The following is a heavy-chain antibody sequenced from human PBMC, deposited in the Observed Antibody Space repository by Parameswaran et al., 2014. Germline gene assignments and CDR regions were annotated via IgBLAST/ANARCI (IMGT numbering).Heavy chain of an antibody. V-gene: IGHV1-8*01. CDR2: MNPNSGNT. Sequence: WVRQAPGQGLEWMGWMNPNSGNTGYAQKFQGRVTMTRNTSISTAYMELSSLRSEDTAVYYCARGRSIAARPNWFDPWGQGTLVTVSS. D-gene: IGHD6-6*01. CDR3: ARGRSIAARPNWFDP. J-gene: IGHJ5*02.